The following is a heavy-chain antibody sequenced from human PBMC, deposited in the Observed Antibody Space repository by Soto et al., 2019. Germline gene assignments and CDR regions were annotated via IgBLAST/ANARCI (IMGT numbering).Heavy chain of an antibody. J-gene: IGHJ6*02. D-gene: IGHD2-8*01. Sequence: GRSLRLSCAASGFTFSSYSMNWVRQAPGKGLEWVSAISGSGGSTYYADSVKGRFTISRDNSKNTLYLQMNSLRAEDTAVYYCAKVVGEDIVLLVYAEQEQYYYSSMDVWGQGPTVTV. CDR2: ISGSGGST. CDR1: GFTFSSYS. CDR3: AKVVGEDIVLLVYAEQEQYYYSSMDV. V-gene: IGHV3-23*01.